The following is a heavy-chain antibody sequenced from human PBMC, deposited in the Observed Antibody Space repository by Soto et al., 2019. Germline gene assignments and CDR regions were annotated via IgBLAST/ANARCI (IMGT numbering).Heavy chain of an antibody. J-gene: IGHJ6*02. Sequence: FAPTLVNPTQPVALTCTFCGFSLNTSGMCVSWIRQPPGKALEWLALIDWGDDKYYSTSLKTRLTISKDTSKNQVVLTMPKMDPVDTATHYCARIKGRLGYYSYGMDVWGQGTTVAVS. D-gene: IGHD3-10*01. V-gene: IGHV2-70*01. CDR3: ARIKGRLGYYSYGMDV. CDR2: IDWGDDK. CDR1: GFSLNTSGMC.